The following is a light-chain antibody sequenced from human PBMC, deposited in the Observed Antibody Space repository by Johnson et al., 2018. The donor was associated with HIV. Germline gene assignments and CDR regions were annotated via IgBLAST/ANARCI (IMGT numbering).Light chain of an antibody. J-gene: IGLJ1*01. Sequence: HSVLTQPPSVSAAPGQKVTISCSGSSSNIGNNYVSWYQQLPGTAPKLLIYDNDKRPSGIPDRFSASKSGTSATLGSTGLQTGDEADYYCGTCDSSLSAGVFGAGTKVTVL. CDR3: GTCDSSLSAGV. CDR1: SSNIGNNY. V-gene: IGLV1-51*01. CDR2: DND.